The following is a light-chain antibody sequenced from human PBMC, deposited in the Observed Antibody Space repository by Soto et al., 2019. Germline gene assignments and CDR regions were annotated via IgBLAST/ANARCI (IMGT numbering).Light chain of an antibody. CDR2: SAS. J-gene: IGKJ4*01. CDR1: QGRDTF. Sequence: DMQMTQSPSYLSASVGDRVTITCRACQGRDTFLAWYQQKPGKAPRLLVYSASTLQRGVPSRFSGSGSGTDFSLTINGLQPEDVATYYCQKSKGTPRSLGGGFRVDI. CDR3: QKSKGTPRS. V-gene: IGKV1-27*01.